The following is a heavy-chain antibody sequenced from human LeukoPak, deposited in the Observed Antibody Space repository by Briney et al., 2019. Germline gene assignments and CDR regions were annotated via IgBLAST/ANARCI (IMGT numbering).Heavy chain of an antibody. D-gene: IGHD3-22*01. Sequence: SETLSLTCTVSRGSLSSSSYYWGWLPEPPGRGLEWCGSIYYSGSTYYNPPLKSRVPISLDTSKNQFSLKLSSVTAADTAVYYCARLGSTGYYDSSGSRRAALDYWGQGTLVTVSS. CDR2: IYYSGST. CDR3: ARLGSTGYYDSSGSRRAALDY. CDR1: RGSLSSSSYY. V-gene: IGHV4-39*01. J-gene: IGHJ4*02.